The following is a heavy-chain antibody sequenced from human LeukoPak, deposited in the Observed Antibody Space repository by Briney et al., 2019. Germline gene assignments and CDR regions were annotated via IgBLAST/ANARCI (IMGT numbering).Heavy chain of an antibody. Sequence: PSETLSLTCTVSGGSISRNYWNWIRQAPGKGLEWIGFIHYSGLTVYSPSLQSRVSMSVDTSRNQFSLDLSSVTAADTALYYCARDPPEDEWNSLDSWGQGILVTVSS. CDR1: GGSISRNY. J-gene: IGHJ4*02. CDR2: IHYSGLT. V-gene: IGHV4-59*01. D-gene: IGHD1-7*01. CDR3: ARDPPEDEWNSLDS.